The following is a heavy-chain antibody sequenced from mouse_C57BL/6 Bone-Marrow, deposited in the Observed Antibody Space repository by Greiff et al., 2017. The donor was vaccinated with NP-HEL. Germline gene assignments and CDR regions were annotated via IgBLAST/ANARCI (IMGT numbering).Heavy chain of an antibody. Sequence: QVQLQQSGPELVKPGASVKISCKASGYAFSSSWMNWVKQRPGKGLEWIGRIYPGDGDTNYNGKFKGKATLTADKSSSTAYMQLSSLTSEDSAVYFCAFSCSEAMDDWGQGTSVTVSS. D-gene: IGHD6-1*01. CDR1: GYAFSSSW. CDR2: IYPGDGDT. J-gene: IGHJ4*01. V-gene: IGHV1-82*01. CDR3: AFSCSEAMDD.